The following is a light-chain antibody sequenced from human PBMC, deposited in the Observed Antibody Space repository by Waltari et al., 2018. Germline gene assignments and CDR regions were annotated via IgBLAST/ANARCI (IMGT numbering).Light chain of an antibody. Sequence: QSVLTQPPSVSGAPGQRVTISCTGIDSNIGAGYDVHWYQQLPGTAPKLLIYGKTNRPSGVPDRFSGSKSGTSGSLAITGLQAEDEAYYYCQSYDRSLTGSWVFGGGTKLTVL. CDR3: QSYDRSLTGSWV. CDR1: DSNIGAGYD. CDR2: GKT. J-gene: IGLJ3*02. V-gene: IGLV1-40*01.